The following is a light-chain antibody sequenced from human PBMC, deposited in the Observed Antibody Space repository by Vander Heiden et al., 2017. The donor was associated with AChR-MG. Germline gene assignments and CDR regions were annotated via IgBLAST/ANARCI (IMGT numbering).Light chain of an antibody. Sequence: DIVMTQSPLSLPVTPGEPASISCRSTQSLLHSNGYNYLDWYLQKPGQSPQLLIYLGSNRASGVPDRFSGSGSGTDFTLKISRVEAEDVGAYYCMQALQTPPTVGQGTKVEIK. CDR3: MQALQTPPT. CDR2: LGS. CDR1: QSLLHSNGYNY. J-gene: IGKJ1*01. V-gene: IGKV2-28*01.